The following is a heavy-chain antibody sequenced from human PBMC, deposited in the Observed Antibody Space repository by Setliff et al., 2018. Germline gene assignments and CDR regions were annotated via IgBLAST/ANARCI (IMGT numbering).Heavy chain of an antibody. D-gene: IGHD3-10*01. CDR3: ARGHVHLRGRPFHYVDV. CDR2: ITHNGVT. J-gene: IGHJ6*04. CDR1: GVSLSDHT. V-gene: IGHV4-34*01. Sequence: SETLSLTCVVHGVSLSDHTWSWIRQSPGQGLEWIGDITHNGVTNYKRSLRSRVTMSVDTSTNRLSLRINSLTAADTAIYYCARGHVHLRGRPFHYVDVWGKGTSVTVSS.